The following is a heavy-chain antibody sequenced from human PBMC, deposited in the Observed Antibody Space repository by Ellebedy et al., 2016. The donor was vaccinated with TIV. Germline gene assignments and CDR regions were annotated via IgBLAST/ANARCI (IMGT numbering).Heavy chain of an antibody. V-gene: IGHV4-39*01. CDR2: IFYSGSP. CDR3: AGSIDFWRTFDI. Sequence: SETLSLXXTVSGGSISSSSYYWGWIRLPPGKGLEWIGTIFYSGSPYYNPSLKSRVSISVDTSKNQFSLKVSSVTAADTAVYYCAGSIDFWRTFDIWGQGRKVTVSS. CDR1: GGSISSSSYY. J-gene: IGHJ3*02. D-gene: IGHD3-3*01.